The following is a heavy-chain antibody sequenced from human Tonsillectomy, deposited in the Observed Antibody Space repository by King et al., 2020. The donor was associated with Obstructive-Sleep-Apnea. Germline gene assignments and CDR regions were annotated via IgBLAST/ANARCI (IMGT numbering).Heavy chain of an antibody. V-gene: IGHV4-30-4*01. CDR3: ARDRTWIQLWSD. J-gene: IGHJ4*02. CDR2: IYYSGST. D-gene: IGHD5-18*01. Sequence: VQLQESGPGLVRPSQTLSLTCTVSGGSISSGDYYWSWIRQPPGKGLEWIGYIYYSGSTYYNPSLKSRVTISLDTSKNQFSLKLSSVTAADPAVYYCARDRTWIQLWSDWGQGTLVTVSS. CDR1: GGSISSGDYY.